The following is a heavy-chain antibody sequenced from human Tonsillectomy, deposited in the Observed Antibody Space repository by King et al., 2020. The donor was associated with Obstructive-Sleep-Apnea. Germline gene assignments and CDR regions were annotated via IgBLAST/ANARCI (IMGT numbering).Heavy chain of an antibody. CDR2: INHSATT. V-gene: IGHV4-34*01. Sequence: VQLQQWGAGLLKPSETLSLTCAVFGGSFSDYYWSWIRQPPGKGLEWIGEINHSATTNYNPSLKSRVTISAATSKSQFSLKLNSVTAADTAVYFCARGSGAAFVNWFDPWGQGTLVTVSS. D-gene: IGHD3-3*02. J-gene: IGHJ5*02. CDR3: ARGSGAAFVNWFDP. CDR1: GGSFSDYY.